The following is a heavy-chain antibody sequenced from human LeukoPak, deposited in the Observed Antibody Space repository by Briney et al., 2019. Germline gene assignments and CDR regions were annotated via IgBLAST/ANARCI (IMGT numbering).Heavy chain of an antibody. CDR3: ASAVAGPYYFDY. D-gene: IGHD6-19*01. Sequence: GESLQISCQASGYSFTSYWIGWVRQMPGKGLEWLGIIFPSDSNTRYSPSFQGQFTISADKSISTAYLQWSSLKASDTAMYYCASAVAGPYYFDYWGQGTLVTVSS. CDR2: IFPSDSNT. V-gene: IGHV5-51*01. CDR1: GYSFTSYW. J-gene: IGHJ4*02.